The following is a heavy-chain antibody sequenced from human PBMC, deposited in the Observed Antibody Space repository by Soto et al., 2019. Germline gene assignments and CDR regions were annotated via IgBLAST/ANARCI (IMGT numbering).Heavy chain of an antibody. Sequence: SETLSLTCTVSGGSISSGDYYWRWIRQPPGKGLEWIGYIYYSGSTYYNPSLKSRVTISVDTSKNQFSLKLSSVTAADTAVYYCARERLSITGTTGSVWGQGTLVTVSS. J-gene: IGHJ4*02. V-gene: IGHV4-30-4*01. CDR3: ARERLSITGTTGSV. D-gene: IGHD1-7*01. CDR2: IYYSGST. CDR1: GGSISSGDYY.